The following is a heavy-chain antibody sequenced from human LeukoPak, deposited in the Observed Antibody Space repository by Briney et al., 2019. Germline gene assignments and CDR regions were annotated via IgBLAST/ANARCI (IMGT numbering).Heavy chain of an antibody. CDR2: IKQDGSEK. J-gene: IGHJ4*02. CDR3: ARDSVTRGFDY. V-gene: IGHV3-7*01. CDR1: GFTFNKFW. Sequence: GESLRLSCAASGFTFNKFWMSWVRQAPGKGLEWVANIKQDGSEKNYVDSVKGRFTISRDNAENSVSLQMNSLRAEDTAVYYCARDSVTRGFDYWGQGTLVTVSS. D-gene: IGHD4-17*01.